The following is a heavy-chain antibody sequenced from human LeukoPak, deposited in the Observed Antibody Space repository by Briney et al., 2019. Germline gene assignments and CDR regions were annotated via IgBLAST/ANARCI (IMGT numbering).Heavy chain of an antibody. CDR3: VKVAKYYYGSETYYFFEH. D-gene: IGHD3-10*01. Sequence: AGESLRLSCAASGFTFTTYWMSWVRQLPGKGLEWVANINQDGTEKYYVDSVKGRFTISRDNAKNSLDLQMNSLGVEDTGIYYCVKVAKYYYGSETYYFFEHWGQGTPVTASS. V-gene: IGHV3-7*01. CDR1: GFTFTTYW. CDR2: INQDGTEK. J-gene: IGHJ4*02.